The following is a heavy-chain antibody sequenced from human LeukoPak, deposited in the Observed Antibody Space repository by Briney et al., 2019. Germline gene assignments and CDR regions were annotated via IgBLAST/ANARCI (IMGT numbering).Heavy chain of an antibody. J-gene: IGHJ4*02. CDR3: ARRSYYDFWSGYSDGFDY. V-gene: IGHV4-34*01. D-gene: IGHD3-3*01. CDR2: INHSGST. CDR1: GGSFSGYY. Sequence: PSETLSLTCDVYGGSFSGYYWSWIRQPPGKGLEWIGEINHSGSTNYNPSLKSRVTISVDTSKTQFSLKLSSVTAADTAVYYCARRSYYDFWSGYSDGFDYWGQGTLVTVSS.